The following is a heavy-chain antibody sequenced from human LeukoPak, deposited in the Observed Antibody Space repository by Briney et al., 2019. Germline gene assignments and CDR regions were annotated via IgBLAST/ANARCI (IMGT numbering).Heavy chain of an antibody. V-gene: IGHV4-34*01. Sequence: SETLSLTCAVYGGSFSGYYWSWIRQPPGKGLEWIGEINHSGSTNYNPSLKSRVTISVDTSKNQFSLKLSSVTAADTAVYYCARDADYYGSGSYYSWFDPWGQGTLVTVSS. D-gene: IGHD3-10*01. CDR2: INHSGST. CDR3: ARDADYYGSGSYYSWFDP. CDR1: GGSFSGYY. J-gene: IGHJ5*02.